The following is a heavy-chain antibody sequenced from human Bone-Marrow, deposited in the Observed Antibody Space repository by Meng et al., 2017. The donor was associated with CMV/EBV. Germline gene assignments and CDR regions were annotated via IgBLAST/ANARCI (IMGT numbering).Heavy chain of an antibody. CDR1: GFTFSSYW. J-gene: IGHJ6*01. CDR2: ISWNSGSI. CDR3: ARELHLLGAPYPNEDYFYYGMNV. Sequence: GGSLRLSCAASGFTFSSYWMHWVRQAPGKGLEWVSGISWNSGSIGYADSVKGRFTISRDNAKNSLYLQMNSLRAEDTAVYYCARELHLLGAPYPNEDYFYYGMNVWGQGTTVTVSS. V-gene: IGHV3-9*01. D-gene: IGHD1-26*01.